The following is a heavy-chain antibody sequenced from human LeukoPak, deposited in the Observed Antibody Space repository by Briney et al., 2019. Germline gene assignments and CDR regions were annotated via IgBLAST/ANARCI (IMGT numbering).Heavy chain of an antibody. V-gene: IGHV1-2*04. Sequence: ASVTVSCKASGYTFTGYYMHWVRQAPAQGLERMGWINPNSGGTNYAQKFQGWVTMTRDTSISTAYMELSRLRSDDTAVYYCATHYGSGSYSGRGYYGMDVWGKGTTVTVSS. CDR3: ATHYGSGSYSGRGYYGMDV. J-gene: IGHJ6*04. D-gene: IGHD3-10*01. CDR2: INPNSGGT. CDR1: GYTFTGYY.